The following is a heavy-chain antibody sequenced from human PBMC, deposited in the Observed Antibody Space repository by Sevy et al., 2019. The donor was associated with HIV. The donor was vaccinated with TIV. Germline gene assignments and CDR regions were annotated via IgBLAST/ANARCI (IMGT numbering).Heavy chain of an antibody. CDR3: AGDCSSSTCLWGLDV. D-gene: IGHD2-2*01. CDR2: IKKDGSER. Sequence: GGSLRLSCGGSGFTFSSYWMSWVRQAPGKGLEWVANIKKDGSERYYVDSVKGRFTISRDNAKKSLYLQMNSLRTEDTAVYYCAGDCSSSTCLWGLDVWGEATTVTVS. V-gene: IGHV3-7*03. CDR1: GFTFSSYW. J-gene: IGHJ6*02.